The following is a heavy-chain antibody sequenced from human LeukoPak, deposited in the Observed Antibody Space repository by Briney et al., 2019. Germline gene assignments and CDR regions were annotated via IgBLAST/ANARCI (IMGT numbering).Heavy chain of an antibody. CDR3: ATPSGSFLGYYYAMDV. J-gene: IGHJ6*02. D-gene: IGHD1-26*01. V-gene: IGHV1-24*01. CDR1: GGTFSSYA. CDR2: FDPEDGET. Sequence: ASVKASCKASGGTFSSYAISWVRQAPGQGLEWMGGFDPEDGETLYAQRFQGRVTMTKDTSTDTVYMTVSSLRSEDTAVYYCATPSGSFLGYYYAMDVWGQGTTVTVSS.